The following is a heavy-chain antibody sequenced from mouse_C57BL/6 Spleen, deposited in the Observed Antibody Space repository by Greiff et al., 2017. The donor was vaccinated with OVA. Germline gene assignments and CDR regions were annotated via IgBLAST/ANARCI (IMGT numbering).Heavy chain of an antibody. CDR1: GYTFTSYW. D-gene: IGHD3-3*01. V-gene: IGHV1-52*01. Sequence: QVQLQQPGAELVRPGSSVKLSCKASGYTFTSYWMHWVKQRPIQGLEWIGNIDPSDSVTHYNQKFKDKATLTVDKSSSTAYMQLSSLTSEDSAVYYCAREGDPYFDYWGQGTTLTVSS. CDR2: IDPSDSVT. CDR3: AREGDPYFDY. J-gene: IGHJ2*01.